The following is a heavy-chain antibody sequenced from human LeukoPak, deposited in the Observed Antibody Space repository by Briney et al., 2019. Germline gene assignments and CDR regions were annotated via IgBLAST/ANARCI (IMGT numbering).Heavy chain of an antibody. CDR3: AKDPNSGYVSTFDY. CDR1: GFTFSTYG. CDR2: IRYDGSNK. V-gene: IGHV3-30*02. Sequence: GGSLRLSCAASGFTFSTYGMHWVRQTPGKGLEWVAFIRYDGSNKYYADSVKGRFTISRDNSKNTLYLQMNSLRAEDTAVYYCAKDPNSGYVSTFDYWGQGTLVTVSS. D-gene: IGHD5-12*01. J-gene: IGHJ4*02.